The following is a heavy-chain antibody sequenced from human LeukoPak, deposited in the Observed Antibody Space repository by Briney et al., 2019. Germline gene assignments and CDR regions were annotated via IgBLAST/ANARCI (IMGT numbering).Heavy chain of an antibody. Sequence: PSETLSLTCTVSGGSISSGGYYWSWIRQHPGKGLEWIGYIYYSGSTYYNPSLKSRVTISVDTSKNQFSLKLSSVTVADTAVYYCAITPLYYDSSGHDLGIWGQGTMVTVSS. CDR3: AITPLYYDSSGHDLGI. D-gene: IGHD3-22*01. CDR2: IYYSGST. J-gene: IGHJ3*02. CDR1: GGSISSGGYY. V-gene: IGHV4-31*03.